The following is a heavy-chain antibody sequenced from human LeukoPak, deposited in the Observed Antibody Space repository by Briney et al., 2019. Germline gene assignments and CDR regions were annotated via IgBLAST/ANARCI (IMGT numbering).Heavy chain of an antibody. CDR1: GFTFSSYS. J-gene: IGHJ4*02. CDR3: ARERYNWNYAFDY. CDR2: IISSSGYI. D-gene: IGHD1-7*01. V-gene: IGHV3-21*01. Sequence: GGSLRLSCAASGFTFSSYSMNWVRQAPGKGLEWVSSIISSSGYIYYADSVKGRFTISRDNAKNSLYLHLNSLRAEDTAVYYCARERYNWNYAFDYWGQGTLVTVSS.